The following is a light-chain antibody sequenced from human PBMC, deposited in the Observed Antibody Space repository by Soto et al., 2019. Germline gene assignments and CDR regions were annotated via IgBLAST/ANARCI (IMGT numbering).Light chain of an antibody. J-gene: IGKJ2*01. CDR2: DAS. CDR1: QIISSW. CDR3: QHYNSYPFT. Sequence: DIQMTQSPSTLSASAGDRVTITCRASQIISSWLAWYQQKPGKAPKLLIYDASTLQSGVPSRFSGSGSGTEFTLTISSLQPDDFAPYYCQHYNSYPFTFGQGTELEIK. V-gene: IGKV1-5*01.